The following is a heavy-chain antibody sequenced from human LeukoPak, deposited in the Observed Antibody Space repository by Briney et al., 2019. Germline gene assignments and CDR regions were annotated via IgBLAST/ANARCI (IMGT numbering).Heavy chain of an antibody. CDR3: ASEAGYSSSWYPH. D-gene: IGHD6-13*01. Sequence: SETLSLTCTVSGGSISSYYWSWIRQPPGKGLEWIGYIYYSGSTNYNPSLKSRVTISVDTSKNQFSLKLSSVTAADTAVYYCASEAGYSSSWYPHWGQGTLVTVSS. CDR1: GGSISSYY. CDR2: IYYSGST. V-gene: IGHV4-59*01. J-gene: IGHJ4*02.